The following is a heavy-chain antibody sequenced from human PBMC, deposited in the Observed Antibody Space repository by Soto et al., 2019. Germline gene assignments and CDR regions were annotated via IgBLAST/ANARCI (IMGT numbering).Heavy chain of an antibody. CDR1: GHSVTSGSYF. D-gene: IGHD2-15*01. CDR3: GRTDNKGQWAVWY. Sequence: SESLSLTCSVSGHSVTSGSYFWTWILQPPGGGLEDIGYIYYNGNTNYNASLKSRVTISLDTSKNQFSLKLNSVTAADTAVYYCGRTDNKGQWAVWYWGQGTLVTVSS. J-gene: IGHJ4*02. CDR2: IYYNGNT. V-gene: IGHV4-61*01.